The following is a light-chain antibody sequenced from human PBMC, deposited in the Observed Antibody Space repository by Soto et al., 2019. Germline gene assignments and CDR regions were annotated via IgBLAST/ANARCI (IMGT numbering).Light chain of an antibody. Sequence: QSALTQPASVSGSPGQSITISCTVTSSDLAIYYYVSWYQQQPGKAPKLMIYQVTNRPSGVSNRFSGSRSGNTASLTISGLQAEDEADYYCSSYTDSRNYVFGTGTKLTVL. J-gene: IGLJ1*01. CDR2: QVT. CDR3: SSYTDSRNYV. V-gene: IGLV2-14*01. CDR1: SSDLAIYYY.